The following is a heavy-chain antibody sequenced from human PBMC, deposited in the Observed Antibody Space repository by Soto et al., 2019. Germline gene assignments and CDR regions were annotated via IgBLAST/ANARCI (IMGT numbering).Heavy chain of an antibody. CDR3: ARHLVVLTAMGVDY. D-gene: IGHD5-18*01. CDR2: IFYTGST. J-gene: IGHJ4*02. Sequence: PSETLSLTCTVSGCSISNHYWSWIRQPPGKGLEWIGYIFYTGSTNYNPSLKSRVTISVETSKNQFSLKLSSVTAADTAVYYCARHLVVLTAMGVDYWGQGTLVTVSS. CDR1: GCSISNHY. V-gene: IGHV4-59*08.